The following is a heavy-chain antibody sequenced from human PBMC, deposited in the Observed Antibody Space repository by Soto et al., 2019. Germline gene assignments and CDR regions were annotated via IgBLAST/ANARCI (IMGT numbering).Heavy chain of an antibody. CDR2: VSIGGST. V-gene: IGHV3-23*01. CDR3: AKRRGAGGHLDY. D-gene: IGHD2-15*01. J-gene: IGHJ4*02. CDR1: GFTFSSYA. Sequence: DVQLLESGGGLVQPEGSLRLSCAASGFTFSSYAMGWVRQGPGKGLEWVAVVSIGGSTHYADSVRGRFTISRDNSKNTLSLQMTSLTAEDTAVYFCAKRRGAGGHLDYWGQGARVTVSS.